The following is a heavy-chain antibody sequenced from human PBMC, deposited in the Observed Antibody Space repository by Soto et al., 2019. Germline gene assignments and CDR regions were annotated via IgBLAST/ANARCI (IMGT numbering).Heavy chain of an antibody. J-gene: IGHJ3*02. Sequence: ADSLKISCKGSGYSFPSQWIGWVRQTPGKGLEWMGSIYPADSDTRYSPSFQGQVTISADKSIRTAYLEWSSLKASDSAMYYCARRCGGDCYHAFDIWGQGTMVTVS. CDR2: IYPADSDT. CDR1: GYSFPSQW. D-gene: IGHD2-21*02. V-gene: IGHV5-51*01. CDR3: ARRCGGDCYHAFDI.